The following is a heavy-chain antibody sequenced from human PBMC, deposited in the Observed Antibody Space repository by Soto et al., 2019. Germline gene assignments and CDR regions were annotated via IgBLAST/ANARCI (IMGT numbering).Heavy chain of an antibody. CDR3: ARDGYYDYIWGSYRTDAFDI. J-gene: IGHJ3*02. CDR1: GFTFSSYW. V-gene: IGHV3-7*01. D-gene: IGHD3-16*02. CDR2: IKQDGSEK. Sequence: EVQLVESGGGLVQPGGSLRLSCAASGFTFSSYWMSWVRQAPGKGLEWVANIKQDGSEKYYVESVKVRFTISRDNAKNSLYLQRNSLRDEDTAVYYCARDGYYDYIWGSYRTDAFDIWGQGTMVPVSS.